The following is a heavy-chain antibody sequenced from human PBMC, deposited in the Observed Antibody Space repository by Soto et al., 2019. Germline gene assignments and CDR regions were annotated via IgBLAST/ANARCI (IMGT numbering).Heavy chain of an antibody. V-gene: IGHV3-33*01. Sequence: GGSLRLSCAASGFTFNNYGMHWVRQAPGKGLEWVAVIWNDGRNSYYANSVKGRFTISRDNSKNTLYLQMSSLRAEDTAVYYCARRQISPPTRVAGTARGAMDVWGQGTTVTVSS. CDR1: GFTFNNYG. CDR2: IWNDGRNS. D-gene: IGHD1-7*01. J-gene: IGHJ6*02. CDR3: ARRQISPPTRVAGTARGAMDV.